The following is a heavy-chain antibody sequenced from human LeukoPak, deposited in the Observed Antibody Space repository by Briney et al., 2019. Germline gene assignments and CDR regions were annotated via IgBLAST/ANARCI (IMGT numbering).Heavy chain of an antibody. D-gene: IGHD2-2*01. Sequence: GASVKVSCKASGYTFTGYYMHWVRQAPGQGLEWMGWINPNSGGTNYAQKFQGRVTMTRDTSISTAYMELSRLRSDDTAVYYCARERGYQLRDFDYWGQGTLVTVSS. CDR1: GYTFTGYY. CDR2: INPNSGGT. CDR3: ARERGYQLRDFDY. J-gene: IGHJ4*02. V-gene: IGHV1-2*02.